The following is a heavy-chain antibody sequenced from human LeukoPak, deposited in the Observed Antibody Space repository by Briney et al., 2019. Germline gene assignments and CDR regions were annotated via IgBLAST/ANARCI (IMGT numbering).Heavy chain of an antibody. Sequence: SETLSLTCAVYGGSFSGYYWSWIRQPPGKGLEWIGEINHSGSTNYNPSLKSRVTISVDTSKNQFSLKLSSVTAADTAVYYCARYIAAAGSPRLNWFDPWGQGTLVTVSS. D-gene: IGHD6-13*01. J-gene: IGHJ5*02. CDR3: ARYIAAAGSPRLNWFDP. CDR1: GGSFSGYY. CDR2: INHSGST. V-gene: IGHV4-34*01.